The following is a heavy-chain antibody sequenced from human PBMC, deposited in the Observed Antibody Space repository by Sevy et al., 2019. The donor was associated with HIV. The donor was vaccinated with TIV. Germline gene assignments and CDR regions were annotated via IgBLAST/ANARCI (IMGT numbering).Heavy chain of an antibody. CDR1: GFTFSYYG. CDR2: INSDGSGT. V-gene: IGHV3-74*01. J-gene: IGHJ4*02. D-gene: IGHD3-22*01. CDR3: ARIGYYYDSGTYYYYFDY. Sequence: GGSLRLSCAASGFTFSYYGMHWVRQAPGKGLVWVSRINSDGSGTNYADSVKGRFTISRDNAKNTLYLQMNSLRAEDTAVYYCARIGYYYDSGTYYYYFDYWGQGTLVTVSS.